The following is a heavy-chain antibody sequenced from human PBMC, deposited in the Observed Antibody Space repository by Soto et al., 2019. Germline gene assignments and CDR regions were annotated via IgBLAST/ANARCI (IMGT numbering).Heavy chain of an antibody. CDR1: GGSVSSGGYS. J-gene: IGHJ4*02. D-gene: IGHD3-10*01. V-gene: IGHV4-30-2*01. CDR3: ARGSGFTMVRGVIRRYYFDY. CDR2: IYHSGST. Sequence: SETLSLTCAVSGGSVSSGGYSWSWIRQPPGKGLEWIGYIYHSGSTYYNPSLKSRVTISLDRSKNQFSLKLSSVTAADTAVYYCARGSGFTMVRGVIRRYYFDYWGQGTLVTVSS.